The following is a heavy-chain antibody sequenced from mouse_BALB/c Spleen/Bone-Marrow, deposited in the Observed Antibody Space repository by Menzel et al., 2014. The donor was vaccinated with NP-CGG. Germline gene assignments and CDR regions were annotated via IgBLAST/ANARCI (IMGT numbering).Heavy chain of an antibody. J-gene: IGHJ4*01. V-gene: IGHV1-18*01. CDR2: INPYNGGS. D-gene: IGHD2-10*02. CDR1: GYSFTVYT. Sequence: EVKLQESGPELVKPGTSMKISCKASGYSFTVYTMNWVKQTLGKNLEWIGLINPYNGGSSYNQKFKGKATLTVDKSSSTASMEILSLTSEDSTVYYGARGSMVTRYYAMDYWGQGTSVTVSS. CDR3: ARGSMVTRYYAMDY.